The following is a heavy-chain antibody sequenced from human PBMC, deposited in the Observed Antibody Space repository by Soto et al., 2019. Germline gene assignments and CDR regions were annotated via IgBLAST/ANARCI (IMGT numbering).Heavy chain of an antibody. J-gene: IGHJ4*02. D-gene: IGHD3-22*01. CDR1: GFMFTNYG. V-gene: IGHV3-30*03. CDR2: ISYDGNSV. CDR3: ARGTLIDLWTFFDY. Sequence: QVQLVESGGGVVQPGRSLRLSCATSGFMFTNYGLHWVRQAPGKGLEWVAVISYDGNSVLYADSVKGRFTISRDNSKNTHYLQMNNRRVEDTAMYYCARGTLIDLWTFFDYWGQGSLVTVSS.